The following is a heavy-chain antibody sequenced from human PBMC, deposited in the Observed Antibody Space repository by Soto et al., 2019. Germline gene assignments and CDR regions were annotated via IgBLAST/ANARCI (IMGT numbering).Heavy chain of an antibody. CDR1: GGSFSGYY. Sequence: SETLSLTCAVYGGSFSGYYWSWIRQPPGKGLEWIGEINHSGSTNYNPSLKSRVTISVDTSKDQFSLKLSSVTAADTAVYYCAARRKDYDFWSGYYGRLDYWGQGTLVTVSS. D-gene: IGHD3-3*01. CDR2: INHSGST. J-gene: IGHJ4*02. V-gene: IGHV4-34*01. CDR3: AARRKDYDFWSGYYGRLDY.